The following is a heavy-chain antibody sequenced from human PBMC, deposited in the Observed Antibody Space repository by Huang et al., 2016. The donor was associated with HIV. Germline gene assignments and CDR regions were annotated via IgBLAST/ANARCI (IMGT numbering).Heavy chain of an antibody. CDR1: GGSISTSTYY. V-gene: IGHV4-39*01. CDR2: IYYSGNT. Sequence: QLQLQESGPGLVKPSETLSLTCAVSGGSISTSTYYWGWIRQPPGKGLEWVGHIYYSGNTNYRPSLKSRVTISVDTSKNQFSLKLSSVTAADTAVDYCARQRQQLVDSWGQGTLVTVSS. D-gene: IGHD6-13*01. CDR3: ARQRQQLVDS. J-gene: IGHJ4*02.